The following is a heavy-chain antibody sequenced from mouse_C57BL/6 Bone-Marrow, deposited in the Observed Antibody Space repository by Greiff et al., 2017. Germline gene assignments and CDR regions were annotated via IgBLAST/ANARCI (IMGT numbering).Heavy chain of an antibody. D-gene: IGHD1-1*02. J-gene: IGHJ4*01. CDR2: INPDSSTI. CDR3: ARPRDYGQYAMDY. Sequence: EVQLVESGGGLVQPGGSLKLSCAASGIDFSRYWMSWVRRAPGKGLEWIGEINPDSSTINYAPSLKDKFTISRDNAKNTLYLQLSNVRSEDTALYYCARPRDYGQYAMDYWGQGTSVTVSS. CDR1: GIDFSRYW. V-gene: IGHV4-1*01.